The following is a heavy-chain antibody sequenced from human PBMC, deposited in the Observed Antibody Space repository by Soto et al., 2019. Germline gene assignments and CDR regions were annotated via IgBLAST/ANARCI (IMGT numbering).Heavy chain of an antibody. CDR1: GFTFSSYA. CDR2: ISGSGGST. J-gene: IGHJ4*02. V-gene: IGHV3-23*01. D-gene: IGHD6-25*01. Sequence: PGGSLRLSCAASGFTFSSYAMSWVRQAPGKGLEWVSAISGSGGSTYYADSVKGRFTISRDNSKNTLYLQMNSLRAEDTAVYYCATTLKRRLVPYFDYWGQGTLVTVSS. CDR3: ATTLKRRLVPYFDY.